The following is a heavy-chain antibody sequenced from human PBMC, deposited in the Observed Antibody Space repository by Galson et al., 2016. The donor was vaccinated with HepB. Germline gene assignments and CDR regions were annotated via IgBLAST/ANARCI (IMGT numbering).Heavy chain of an antibody. CDR2: ISSSDSSI. Sequence: SLRLSCAASGFTFSAYSMNWVRQAPGKGLEWVSSISSSDSSIYYADSVKGRFTISRDNAKSSLYLQMNNLRVEDTATYYWAGALYTSGWALFDYWGQGTVVAVSS. J-gene: IGHJ4*02. D-gene: IGHD6-19*01. V-gene: IGHV3-21*04. CDR3: AGALYTSGWALFDY. CDR1: GFTFSAYS.